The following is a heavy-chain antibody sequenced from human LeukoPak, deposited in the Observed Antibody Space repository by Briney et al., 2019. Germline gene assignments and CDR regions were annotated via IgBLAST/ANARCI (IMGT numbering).Heavy chain of an antibody. J-gene: IGHJ5*02. CDR3: ARVRKWELPWFDP. D-gene: IGHD1-26*01. Sequence: ASVKVSCKASGYTFTSYYMHWVRQAPGQGLEWMGIINPSGGSTSYAQKFQGRVTMTRDTSTSTVYMELSNLRSEDTAVYYCARVRKWELPWFDPWGQGTLVTVSS. CDR1: GYTFTSYY. CDR2: INPSGGST. V-gene: IGHV1-46*01.